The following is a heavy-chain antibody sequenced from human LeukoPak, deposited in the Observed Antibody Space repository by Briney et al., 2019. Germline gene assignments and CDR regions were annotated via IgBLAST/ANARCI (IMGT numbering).Heavy chain of an antibody. CDR1: GYTFSNYT. CDR3: ARGVEEGSGWFWFDP. J-gene: IGHJ5*02. D-gene: IGHD6-19*01. CDR2: INPNSGGT. V-gene: IGHV1-2*04. Sequence: ASVKVSCKASGYTFSNYTLDWVRQAPGQGLEWMGWINPNSGGTNYAQKFQGWVTMTRDTSISTAYMELSRLRSDDTAVYYCARGVEEGSGWFWFDPWGQGTLVTVSS.